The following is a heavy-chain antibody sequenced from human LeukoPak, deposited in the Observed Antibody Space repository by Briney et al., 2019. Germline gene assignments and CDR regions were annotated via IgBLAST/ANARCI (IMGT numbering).Heavy chain of an antibody. CDR2: INNNGGST. CDR3: AVKAKGDY. Sequence: GGSLRLSCAASGFTFSTYAMSWVRQAPGKGLEWVSTINNNGGSTYYADSVKGRFTISRDNSKNTLYLQMNSLRAEDTAVYYSAVKAKGDYWGQGTLVTVSS. CDR1: GFTFSTYA. V-gene: IGHV3-23*01. D-gene: IGHD3-10*01. J-gene: IGHJ4*02.